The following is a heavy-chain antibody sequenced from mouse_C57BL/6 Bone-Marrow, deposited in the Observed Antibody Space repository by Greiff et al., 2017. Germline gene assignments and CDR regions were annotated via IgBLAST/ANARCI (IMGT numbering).Heavy chain of an antibody. V-gene: IGHV1-55*01. CDR1: GYTFTSYW. J-gene: IGHJ1*03. Sequence: QVQLQQPGAELVKPGASVKMSCKASGYTFTSYWITWVKQRPGQGLEWIGDIYPGSGSTNYNEKFKNKATLTVDTSSSTAYMQLSSLTSEDSAVYYCARPYYSNYWYFDVWGTGTTVTVSA. CDR3: ARPYYSNYWYFDV. D-gene: IGHD2-5*01. CDR2: IYPGSGST.